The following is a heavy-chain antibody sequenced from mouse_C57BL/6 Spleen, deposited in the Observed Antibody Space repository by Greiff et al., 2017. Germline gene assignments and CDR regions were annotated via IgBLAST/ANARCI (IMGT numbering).Heavy chain of an antibody. D-gene: IGHD1-1*02. Sequence: QVQLQQSGTELVKPGASVKLSCKASGYTFTSYWMHWVKQRPGQGLEWIGNINPSNGGTNYNEKFKSKATLTVDKASSTAYMQLSSLTSEDSAVYYCARMVAYWYFDVWGTGTTVTVSS. CDR2: INPSNGGT. CDR1: GYTFTSYW. V-gene: IGHV1-53*01. CDR3: ARMVAYWYFDV. J-gene: IGHJ1*03.